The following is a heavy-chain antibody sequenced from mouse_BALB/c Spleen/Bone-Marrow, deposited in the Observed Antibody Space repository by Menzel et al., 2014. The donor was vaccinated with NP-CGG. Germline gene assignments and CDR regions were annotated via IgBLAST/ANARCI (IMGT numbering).Heavy chain of an antibody. J-gene: IGHJ2*01. Sequence: EVMLVESGGGLVQPGGSLRLSCATSGFTFTDYCMSWVRQPPGKALEWLGFIRNKANGYTTEYSASVKGRFTISRDNSQSILYLQMNTLRAEDSATYYCARDGYDDYWGQGTTLTVSS. CDR3: ARDGYDDY. CDR2: IRNKANGYTT. D-gene: IGHD2-2*01. V-gene: IGHV7-3*02. CDR1: GFTFTDYC.